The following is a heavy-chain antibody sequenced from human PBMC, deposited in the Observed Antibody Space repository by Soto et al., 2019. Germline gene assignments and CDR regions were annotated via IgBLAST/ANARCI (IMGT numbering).Heavy chain of an antibody. J-gene: IGHJ4*02. CDR2: LYYSEIT. CDR3: ARGAYDRSVYYNEPFDY. V-gene: IGHV4-59*01. CDR1: GGLISNYY. Sequence: SETLSLTCTVSGGLISNYYWSWIRQTPGKGLEWIGYLYYSEITKYNPSLQSRVTISVDTSNQLSLKLTSVTAADTAVYYCARGAYDRSVYYNEPFDYWGQGTLVTVSS. D-gene: IGHD3-22*01.